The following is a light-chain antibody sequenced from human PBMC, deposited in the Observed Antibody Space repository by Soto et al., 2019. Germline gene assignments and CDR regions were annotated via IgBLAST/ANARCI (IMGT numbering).Light chain of an antibody. V-gene: IGLV2-8*01. CDR1: SSDVGAYNY. J-gene: IGLJ1*01. CDR2: EVT. Sequence: QSVLTQPPSASGSVGQSVTISCTGTSSDVGAYNYVSWYQQHPGKAPKLMIYEVTQRPSGVPDRFSGSKSGNTASLTVSGLQAEDEADYYCSSYGGNSNYVFGTGTKVTVL. CDR3: SSYGGNSNYV.